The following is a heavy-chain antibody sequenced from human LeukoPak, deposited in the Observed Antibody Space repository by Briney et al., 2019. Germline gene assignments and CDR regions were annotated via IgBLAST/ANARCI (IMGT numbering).Heavy chain of an antibody. CDR3: ARGRKVRGVIITD. D-gene: IGHD3-10*01. CDR1: GGSFCGYY. CDR2: INHSGST. Sequence: PSETLSLTCAVYGGSFCGYYWSWIRQPPGKGLEWIGEINHSGSTNYNPSLKSRVTISVDTSKNQFSLKLSSVTAADTAVYYCARGRKVRGVIITDWGQGTLVTVSS. V-gene: IGHV4-34*01. J-gene: IGHJ4*02.